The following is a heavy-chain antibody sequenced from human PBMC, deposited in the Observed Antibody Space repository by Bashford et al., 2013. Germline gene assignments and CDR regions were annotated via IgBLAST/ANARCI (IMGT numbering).Heavy chain of an antibody. Sequence: VRQAPGKGLEWVSAISGSGGSTYYAGSVKGRFTISRDLSKNTLHLQMNSLGAEDTAVYFCVKQNCSTYMCAFDYWGQGTLVTVSS. CDR3: VKQNCSTYMCAFDY. V-gene: IGHV3-23*01. CDR2: ISGSGGST. D-gene: IGHD2-2*01. J-gene: IGHJ4*02.